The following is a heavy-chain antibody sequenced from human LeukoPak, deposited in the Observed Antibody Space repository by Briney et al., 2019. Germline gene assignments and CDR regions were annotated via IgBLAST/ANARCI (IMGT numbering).Heavy chain of an antibody. CDR3: TKDHYYGSGSPQY. J-gene: IGHJ4*02. D-gene: IGHD3-10*01. CDR2: ISYDGSKK. V-gene: IGHV3-30*18. Sequence: GESLKISCAASGFIFINYDMHWVRQAPGKGLEWVAVISYDGSKKYYADSVKGRFTISRDNSKNTLYLQMNSLRAEDTAVYYCTKDHYYGSGSPQYWGQGTQVTVSS. CDR1: GFIFINYD.